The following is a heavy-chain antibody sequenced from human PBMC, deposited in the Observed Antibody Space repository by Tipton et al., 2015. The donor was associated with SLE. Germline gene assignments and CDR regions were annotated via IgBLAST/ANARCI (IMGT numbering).Heavy chain of an antibody. V-gene: IGHV1-18*01. CDR2: ISTYNGNT. CDR3: ARVRVDTAMGVFDF. Sequence: QSGAEVKKPGASVRVSCKASGYTFTTYGISWVRQAPGQGLEWMGCISTYNGNTNYAQKLQGRVTMTSDTSTSTAYMELRSLRSDDTAIYYCARVRVDTAMGVFDFWGQGTLVTVSS. D-gene: IGHD5-18*01. CDR1: GYTFTTYG. J-gene: IGHJ4*02.